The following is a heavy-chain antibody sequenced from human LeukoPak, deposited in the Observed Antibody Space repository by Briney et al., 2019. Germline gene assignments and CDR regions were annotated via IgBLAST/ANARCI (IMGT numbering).Heavy chain of an antibody. V-gene: IGHV4-31*03. CDR1: GGSISSGGYY. D-gene: IGHD5-12*01. CDR2: IYYSGST. CDR3: ARGGTIMATSTFDY. Sequence: SQTLSLTCTVSGGSISSGGYYWSWIRQHPGKGLEWIGYIYYSGSTYYNPSLKSRVTISVDTSKNQFSLKLSSVTAADTAVYYCARGGTIMATSTFDYWGQGTLVTVSS. J-gene: IGHJ4*02.